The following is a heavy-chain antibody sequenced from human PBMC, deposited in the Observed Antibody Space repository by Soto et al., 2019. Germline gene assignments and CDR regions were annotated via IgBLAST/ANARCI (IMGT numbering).Heavy chain of an antibody. D-gene: IGHD3-22*01. J-gene: IGHJ1*01. CDR3: AIYDSSGSRGFQH. V-gene: IGHV4-31*03. Sequence: PSETLSLTCTVSGGSISSGAYYWSWIRQHPGKGLEWIEYIYYSGSTYYNPSLKSRVTISVDTSKNQFSLKLSSVTAADTAVYYCAIYDSSGSRGFQHWGQGTLVTVSS. CDR2: IYYSGST. CDR1: GGSISSGAYY.